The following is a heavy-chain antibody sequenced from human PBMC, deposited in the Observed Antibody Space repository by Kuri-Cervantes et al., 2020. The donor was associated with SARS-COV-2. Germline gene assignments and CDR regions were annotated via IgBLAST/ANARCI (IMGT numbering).Heavy chain of an antibody. J-gene: IGHJ5*02. Sequence: SETLSLTCTVSGGSISSSSYYWGWIREPPGKGLEWIGSIDYSGSTSSNPSLKSRVTISVDRSKTPFSLKLSSVTAADRAVYYCARQMMSSITIFGVVIKRTWFDPWGQGTLVTVSS. CDR2: IDYSGST. V-gene: IGHV4-39*01. CDR1: GGSISSSSYY. D-gene: IGHD3-3*01. CDR3: ARQMMSSITIFGVVIKRTWFDP.